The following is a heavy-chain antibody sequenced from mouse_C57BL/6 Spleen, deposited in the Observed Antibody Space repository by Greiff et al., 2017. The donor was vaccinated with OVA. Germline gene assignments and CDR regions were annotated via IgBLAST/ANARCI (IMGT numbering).Heavy chain of an antibody. V-gene: IGHV1-80*01. J-gene: IGHJ2*01. Sequence: QVQLQQSGAELVKPGASVKISCKASGYAFSSYWMNWVKQRPGKGLEWIGQIYPGAGDTNYNGKFKGKATLTADKSSSTAYMQISSLTSEDSAVYFGARISSITTVVGGFAYWGQGTTLTVSS. CDR3: ARISSITTVVGGFAY. CDR2: IYPGAGDT. D-gene: IGHD1-1*01. CDR1: GYAFSSYW.